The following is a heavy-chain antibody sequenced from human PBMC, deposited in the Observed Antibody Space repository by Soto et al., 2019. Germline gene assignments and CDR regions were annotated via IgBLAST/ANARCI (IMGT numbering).Heavy chain of an antibody. V-gene: IGHV1-69*12. CDR2: IIPIFGTA. D-gene: IGHD3-10*01. CDR3: ARSGSRYNWFDP. CDR1: GGTFSSYA. J-gene: IGHJ5*02. Sequence: QVQLVQSGAEVKKPGSSVKVSCKASGGTFSSYAISWVRQAPGQGLEWMGGIIPIFGTANYAQKFQGRVRITADESTSTAYMELGSLRSEDTAGYYCARSGSRYNWFDPWGQGTLVTVSS.